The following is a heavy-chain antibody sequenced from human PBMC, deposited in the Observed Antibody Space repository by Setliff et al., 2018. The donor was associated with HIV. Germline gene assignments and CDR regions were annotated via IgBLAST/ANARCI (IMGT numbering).Heavy chain of an antibody. CDR2: IYHSGRT. V-gene: IGHV4-39*07. J-gene: IGHJ4*02. CDR3: ARDQPQDYDSLTGYYTGRYFDY. Sequence: PSETLSLTCTVSGGSISSNSYYWGWIRQPPGKGLEWIGSIYHSGRTYYNPSLKSRVTISVDTSKNQFSLKLTSVTAADTAVYYCARDQPQDYDSLTGYYTGRYFDYWGRGTQVTVPQ. D-gene: IGHD3-9*01. CDR1: GGSISSNSYY.